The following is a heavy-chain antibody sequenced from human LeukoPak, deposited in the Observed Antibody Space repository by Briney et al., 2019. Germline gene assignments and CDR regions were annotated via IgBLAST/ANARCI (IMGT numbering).Heavy chain of an antibody. J-gene: IGHJ6*03. CDR1: GYTFTSYA. CDR3: ARGDCSGGSCYAVRVYYYMDV. CDR2: IIPIFGTA. D-gene: IGHD2-15*01. Sequence: SVKVSCKASGYTFTSYAISWVRQAHGQGLEWMGWIIPIFGTANYAQKFQGRVTITADESTSTAYMELSSLRSEDTAVYYCARGDCSGGSCYAVRVYYYMDVWGKGTTVTVSS. V-gene: IGHV1-69*13.